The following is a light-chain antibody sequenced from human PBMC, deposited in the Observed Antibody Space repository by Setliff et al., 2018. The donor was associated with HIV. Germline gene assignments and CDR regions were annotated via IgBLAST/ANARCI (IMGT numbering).Light chain of an antibody. Sequence: QSALTQPASVSGSPGQSITISCTGTSSDVGGYNYVSWYQQHPGKAPKLIIYNVSNRPSGVSNRFSGSKSGNTASLTISGLQAEDEADYYYFSYTSSTPLYVFATGTKVTVL. CDR2: NVS. J-gene: IGLJ1*01. CDR1: SSDVGGYNY. CDR3: FSYTSSTPLYV. V-gene: IGLV2-14*03.